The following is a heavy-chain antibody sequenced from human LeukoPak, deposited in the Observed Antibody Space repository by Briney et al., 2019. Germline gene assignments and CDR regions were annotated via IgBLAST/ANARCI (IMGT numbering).Heavy chain of an antibody. J-gene: IGHJ3*02. Sequence: LGGSLRLSCAASGFTFTRYGVSWVRQAPGKGLEWVSSISASAISTFYANSVKGRFTVSRDNSKNMLFLQMNSLRAEDTAVYYCAKGSADGAFDIWGQGTMVTVSS. CDR1: GFTFTRYG. CDR3: AKGSADGAFDI. V-gene: IGHV3-23*01. CDR2: ISASAIST.